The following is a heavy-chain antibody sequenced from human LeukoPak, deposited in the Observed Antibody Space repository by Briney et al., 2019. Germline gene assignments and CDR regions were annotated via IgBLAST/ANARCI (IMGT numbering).Heavy chain of an antibody. V-gene: IGHV3-23*01. CDR1: GFTFSSYA. CDR2: IGAGGTFT. J-gene: IGHJ4*02. CDR3: APHLQYYDSSGYYTQGY. D-gene: IGHD3-22*01. Sequence: PGGPLRLSCTASGFTFSSYAMNWVRQAPGKGLEWVSGIGAGGTFTYYADSVKGRFTISRDNAKNSLYLQMNSLRDEDTAVYYCAPHLQYYDSSGYYTQGYWGQGTLVTVSS.